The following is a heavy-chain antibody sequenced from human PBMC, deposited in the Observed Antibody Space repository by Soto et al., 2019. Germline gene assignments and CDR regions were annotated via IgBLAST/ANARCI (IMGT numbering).Heavy chain of an antibody. CDR2: ISYDGSNK. Sequence: GGSLRLSCAASGFTFSSYAMHWVRQAPGKGLEWVAVISYDGSNKYYADSVKGRFTISRDNSKNTLYLQMNSLRAEDTAVYYCARDLGSGWYGFAYWGQGTLVTVSS. CDR1: GFTFSSYA. CDR3: ARDLGSGWYGFAY. V-gene: IGHV3-30-3*01. J-gene: IGHJ4*02. D-gene: IGHD6-19*01.